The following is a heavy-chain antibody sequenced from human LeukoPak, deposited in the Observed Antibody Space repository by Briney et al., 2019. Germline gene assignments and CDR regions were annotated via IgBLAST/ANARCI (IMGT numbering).Heavy chain of an antibody. CDR1: XXTFRSYA. D-gene: IGHD4-17*01. CDR2: IRGSGDGT. CDR3: GRDPNGDYVGAFEF. V-gene: IGHV3-23*01. Sequence: SXXTFRSYAMTWVRQAPGKGLEWVSSIRGSGDGTSYADSVKGRFTMSRDNSKNTLYLQMNSLRAEDTAIYFCGRDPNGDYVGAFEFWGQGTLVAVXX. J-gene: IGHJ3*01.